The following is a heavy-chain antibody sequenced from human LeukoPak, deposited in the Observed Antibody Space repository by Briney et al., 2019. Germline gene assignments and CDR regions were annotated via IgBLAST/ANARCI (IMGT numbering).Heavy chain of an antibody. J-gene: IGHJ4*02. Sequence: GGSLRLSGAAPGFTFSSYAMHWGRQAPGKGLEYVSAISSNGGSTYYANSVKGRFTISRDNSKNTLYLQMGSLRDEDMAVYYCARLGRISGKATLYWGQGTLVTVSS. V-gene: IGHV3-64*01. CDR3: ARLGRISGKATLY. CDR1: GFTFSSYA. CDR2: ISSNGGST. D-gene: IGHD2/OR15-2a*01.